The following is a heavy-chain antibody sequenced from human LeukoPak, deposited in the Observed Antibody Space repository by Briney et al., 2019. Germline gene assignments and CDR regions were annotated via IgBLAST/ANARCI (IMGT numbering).Heavy chain of an antibody. CDR3: ARVMNTAMVPYDAFDI. CDR2: ISWNSGSI. D-gene: IGHD5-18*01. Sequence: GGSLRLSCAASGFTFDDYAMHWVRQAPGKGLEWVSGISWNSGSIGYADSVKGRFTISRDNAKNSLYLQMNSLRAEDTAVYYCARVMNTAMVPYDAFDIWGQGTMVTVSS. CDR1: GFTFDDYA. V-gene: IGHV3-9*01. J-gene: IGHJ3*02.